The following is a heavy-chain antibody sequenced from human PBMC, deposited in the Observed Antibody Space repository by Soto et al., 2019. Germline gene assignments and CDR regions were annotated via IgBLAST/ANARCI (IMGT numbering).Heavy chain of an antibody. J-gene: IGHJ6*02. CDR1: EFTFSKFG. CDR3: AKDRIQLWLPYDHHYYGLDV. CDR2: IGYDGSND. Sequence: QVQLLESGGGVVQPGRSLRLSCAGSEFTFSKFGMHWVRQAPGKGLEWVAFIGYDGSNDYYRDSVKGRFTISRDNSKNTLYLQMNSLRVEDTAVYYCAKDRIQLWLPYDHHYYGLDVWGQGTTVTVSS. V-gene: IGHV3-30*18. D-gene: IGHD5-18*01.